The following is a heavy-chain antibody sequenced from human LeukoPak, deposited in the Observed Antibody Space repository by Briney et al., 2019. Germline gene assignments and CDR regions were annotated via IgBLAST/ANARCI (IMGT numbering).Heavy chain of an antibody. J-gene: IGHJ4*02. CDR2: ISYDGIDK. V-gene: IGHV3-30-3*01. Sequence: HPGGSLRLSGAASGFTFSNYAMHWVRQAPGKGLEWVAVISYDGIDKYYAHSVKGRFTISRDNSKNTLYLQMNSLRGEDTAVYYCARGDYLASTGGAYWGQGTLVTVSS. CDR1: GFTFSNYA. D-gene: IGHD6-19*01. CDR3: ARGDYLASTGGAY.